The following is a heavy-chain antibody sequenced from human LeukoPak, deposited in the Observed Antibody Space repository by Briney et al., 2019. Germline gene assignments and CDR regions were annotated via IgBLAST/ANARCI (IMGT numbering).Heavy chain of an antibody. V-gene: IGHV3-30-3*01. CDR3: ASDYYDSSGYEY. J-gene: IGHJ4*02. D-gene: IGHD3-22*01. Sequence: GRSLRLSCAASGFTFSSYAMHWVRQAPGKGLEWVTVISNDGSNKYYADSVKGRFTISRDNSKNTLYLQMNSLRAEDTAVYYCASDYYDSSGYEYWGQGTLVTVSS. CDR2: ISNDGSNK. CDR1: GFTFSSYA.